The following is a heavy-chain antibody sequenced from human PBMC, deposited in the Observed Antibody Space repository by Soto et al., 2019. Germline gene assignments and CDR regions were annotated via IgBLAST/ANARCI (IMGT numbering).Heavy chain of an antibody. D-gene: IGHD1-26*01. V-gene: IGHV3-30*18. CDR2: ISYDGSNK. Sequence: PGGSLRLSCAASGFTFSSYVMQWVGQSPGKGLEWVAVISYDGSNKYYADSVKGRFTISRDNSKNTLYLQMNSLRAEDTAVYYCAKVPGMWELLSIGYWGQGTLVTVSS. CDR1: GFTFSSYV. CDR3: AKVPGMWELLSIGY. J-gene: IGHJ4*02.